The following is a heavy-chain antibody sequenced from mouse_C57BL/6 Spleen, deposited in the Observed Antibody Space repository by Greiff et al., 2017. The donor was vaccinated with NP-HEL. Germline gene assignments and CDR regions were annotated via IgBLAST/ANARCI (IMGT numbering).Heavy chain of an antibody. J-gene: IGHJ1*03. CDR3: AGYYYGSSWYFDV. CDR1: GYSFTGYY. D-gene: IGHD1-1*01. CDR2: INPSTGGT. V-gene: IGHV1-42*01. Sequence: EVQLVESGPELVKPGASVKISCKASGYSFTGYYMNWVKQSPEKSLEWIGEINPSTGGTTYNQKFKAKATLTVDKSSSTAYMQLKSLTSEDSAVYYCAGYYYGSSWYFDVWGTGTTVTVSS.